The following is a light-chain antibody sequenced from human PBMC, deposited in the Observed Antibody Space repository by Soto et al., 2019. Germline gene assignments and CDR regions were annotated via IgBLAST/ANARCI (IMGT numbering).Light chain of an antibody. CDR1: QSVGSY. V-gene: IGKV3-20*01. Sequence: EIVLTQSPAALSLSPGERATLSCRASQSVGSYLAWYQQKPGQAPRPLIYGASKRAPGISARFSGSGSGTDFTLTISRLEPEDFAVYYCQHYGASPWTFGQGTKVDIK. J-gene: IGKJ1*01. CDR3: QHYGASPWT. CDR2: GAS.